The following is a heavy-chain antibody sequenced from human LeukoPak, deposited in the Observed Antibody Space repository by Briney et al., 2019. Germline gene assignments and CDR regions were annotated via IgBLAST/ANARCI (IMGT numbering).Heavy chain of an antibody. Sequence: GGSLRLSCTASGFTFSDYGMHWVRQAPGKRLEWVSGITTSGSTYYADSVKGRFTISRENSNNTLYLHMDSLRAEDTAVYYCAKAPVWNYYYGLDVWGQGTTVTVSS. V-gene: IGHV3-NL1*01. CDR2: ITTSGST. CDR3: AKAPVWNYYYGLDV. J-gene: IGHJ6*02. CDR1: GFTFSDYG. D-gene: IGHD1-1*01.